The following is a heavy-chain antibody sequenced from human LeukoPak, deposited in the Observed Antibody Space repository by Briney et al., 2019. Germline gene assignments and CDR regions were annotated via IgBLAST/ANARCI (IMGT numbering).Heavy chain of an antibody. J-gene: IGHJ4*02. Sequence: PGGSLKLSCAASGFTFADSAMHWVRQASGKGLEWVGRIRSKANNYATAYAASVEGRFTISRDDSKNTAYLQMSSLKTEDTAVYFCARGAEYYDILTGYYKFPFDYWGQGTLVTVSS. CDR2: IRSKANNYAT. CDR1: GFTFADSA. D-gene: IGHD3-9*01. V-gene: IGHV3-73*01. CDR3: ARGAEYYDILTGYYKFPFDY.